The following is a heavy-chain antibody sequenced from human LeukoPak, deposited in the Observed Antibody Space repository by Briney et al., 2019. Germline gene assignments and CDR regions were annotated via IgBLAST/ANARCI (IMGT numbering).Heavy chain of an antibody. CDR1: GGSISSYY. D-gene: IGHD3-10*01. J-gene: IGHJ6*03. Sequence: SETLSLTCTVSGGSISSYYWSWIRQPPGKGLEWIGYIYYSGSTNYNPSLKSRVTISVDTSKNQFSLKLSSVTAADTADYYCARQRRAFRPYYMDVWGKGTTVSISS. V-gene: IGHV4-59*08. CDR2: IYYSGST. CDR3: ARQRRAFRPYYMDV.